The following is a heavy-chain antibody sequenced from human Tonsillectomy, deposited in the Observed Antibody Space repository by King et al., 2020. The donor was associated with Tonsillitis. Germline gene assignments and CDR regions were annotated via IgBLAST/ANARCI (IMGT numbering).Heavy chain of an antibody. CDR1: GFTFSSYA. CDR3: ARKGYSGSYYFDY. J-gene: IGHJ4*02. V-gene: IGHV3-64*01. D-gene: IGHD1-26*01. CDR2: ISSNGGST. Sequence: VQLVESGGGLVQPGGSLRLSCAASGFTFSSYAMHWVRQAPGKGLEYVSAISSNGGSTYYANSVKGRFTISRDNSKNMLYLQMGSLRAEDMAVYYCARKGYSGSYYFDYWGQGTLVTVSS.